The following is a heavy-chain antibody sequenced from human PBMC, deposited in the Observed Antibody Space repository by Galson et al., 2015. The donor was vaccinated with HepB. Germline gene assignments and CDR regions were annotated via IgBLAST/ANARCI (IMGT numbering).Heavy chain of an antibody. Sequence: SVKVSCKASGYTFTNFGISWVRQAPGQGLEWMAWISAYNGNTDYAQKFQGRVTMTTDASTSTAYMELRSLTSDDTAVYYCARASNRRRDYYDSSGYYLNWFDPWGQGTLVTVSS. D-gene: IGHD3-22*01. V-gene: IGHV1-18*01. CDR3: ARASNRRRDYYDSSGYYLNWFDP. CDR2: ISAYNGNT. J-gene: IGHJ5*02. CDR1: GYTFTNFG.